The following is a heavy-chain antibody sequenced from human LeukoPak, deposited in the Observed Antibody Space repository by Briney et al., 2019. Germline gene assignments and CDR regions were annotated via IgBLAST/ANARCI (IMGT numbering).Heavy chain of an antibody. J-gene: IGHJ4*02. D-gene: IGHD6-19*01. CDR3: ARRYSSGWNVWDYFDY. V-gene: IGHV4-39*01. Sequence: PSETLSLTCTVSGGSIGSSSYYRGWIRQPPGKGLEWIGSIYYSGSTYYNPSLKSRVTISVDTSKNQFSLKLSSVTAADTAVYYCARRYSSGWNVWDYFDYWGQGTLVTVSS. CDR1: GGSIGSSSYY. CDR2: IYYSGST.